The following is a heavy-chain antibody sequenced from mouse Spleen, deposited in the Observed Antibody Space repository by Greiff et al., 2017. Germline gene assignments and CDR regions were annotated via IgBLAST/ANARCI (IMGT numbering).Heavy chain of an antibody. CDR2: IHPNSGST. Sequence: QVQLQQPGAELVKPGASVKLSCKASGYTFTSYWMHWVKQRPGQGLEWIGMIHPNSGSTNYNEKFKSKATLTVDKSSSTAYMQLSSLTSEDSAVYYCARSGDRYDGAWFAYWGQGTLVTVSA. CDR1: GYTFTSYW. V-gene: IGHV1-64*01. CDR3: ARSGDRYDGAWFAY. J-gene: IGHJ3*01. D-gene: IGHD2-14*01.